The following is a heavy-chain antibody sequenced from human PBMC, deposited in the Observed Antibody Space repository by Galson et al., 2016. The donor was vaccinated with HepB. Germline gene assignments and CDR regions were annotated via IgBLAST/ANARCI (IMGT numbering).Heavy chain of an antibody. Sequence: SVKVSCKASGYTSTGYGISWVRQAPGQGLEWMGWINPYNGNTNYAQKLQGRVTMTTDTSTSTAYMELRSLRSDDTAVYYCARDPRKTRYQLLEVYYYYYGMDVWGQGTTVTVSS. CDR2: INPYNGNT. D-gene: IGHD2-2*01. CDR1: GYTSTGYG. V-gene: IGHV1-18*01. J-gene: IGHJ6*02. CDR3: ARDPRKTRYQLLEVYYYYYGMDV.